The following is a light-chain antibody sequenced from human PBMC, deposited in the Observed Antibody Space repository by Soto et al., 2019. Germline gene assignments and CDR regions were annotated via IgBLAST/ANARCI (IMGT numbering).Light chain of an antibody. CDR2: DAS. Sequence: GDRVTITCRAKQSIRSWLAGYHHKPWKAPKLLIYDASSLASGVPSRFSGSGCGTDFTLTISGLEPEDSAAYYCQRHRAPFGKGTKWIS. J-gene: IGKJ1*01. CDR3: QRHRAP. V-gene: IGKV1-5*01. CDR1: QSIRSW.